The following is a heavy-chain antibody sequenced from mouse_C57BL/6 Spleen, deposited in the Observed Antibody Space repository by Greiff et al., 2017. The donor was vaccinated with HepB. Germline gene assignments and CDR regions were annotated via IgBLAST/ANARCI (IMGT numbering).Heavy chain of an antibody. V-gene: IGHV1-80*01. J-gene: IGHJ4*01. Sequence: VQLQQSGAELVKPGASVKISCKASGYAFSSYWMNWVKQRPGKGLEWIGQIYPGDGDTNYNGKFKGKATLTADKSSSTAYMQLSSLTSEDSAVYFCAREGPYYYAMDYWGQGTSVTVSS. CDR3: AREGPYYYAMDY. CDR2: IYPGDGDT. CDR1: GYAFSSYW.